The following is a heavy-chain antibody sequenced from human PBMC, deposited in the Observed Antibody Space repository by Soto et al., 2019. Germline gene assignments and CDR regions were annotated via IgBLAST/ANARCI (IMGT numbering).Heavy chain of an antibody. CDR1: GYTFTGYY. D-gene: IGHD3-22*01. CDR2: INPNSGGT. V-gene: IGHV1-2*02. CDR3: ARERGRSIYYDGTPQWFDP. J-gene: IGHJ5*02. Sequence: QVQLVQSGAEVKKPGASVTVSCKASGYTFTGYYMHWVRQAPGQGLEWMGWINPNSGGTNYAQKFQGRVTMTRDTSISTAYMELSRLRSDDTAVYYCARERGRSIYYDGTPQWFDPWGQGTLVTVSS.